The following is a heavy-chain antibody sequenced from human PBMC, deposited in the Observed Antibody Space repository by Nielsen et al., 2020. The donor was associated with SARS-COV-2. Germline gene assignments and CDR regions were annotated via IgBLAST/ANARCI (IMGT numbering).Heavy chain of an antibody. CDR3: ARDGDRVNGDYDSAPLDY. J-gene: IGHJ4*02. D-gene: IGHD4-17*01. CDR1: GYTFTSYF. CDR2: INPSGGST. Sequence: ASVKVSCMASGYTFTSYFIHWVRQAPGPGLEWMGIINPSGGSTSYAQKFQGRVTMTRDTSTSTVYMELSSLRSEDTAVYYCARDGDRVNGDYDSAPLDYWGQGTLVTVSS. V-gene: IGHV1-46*01.